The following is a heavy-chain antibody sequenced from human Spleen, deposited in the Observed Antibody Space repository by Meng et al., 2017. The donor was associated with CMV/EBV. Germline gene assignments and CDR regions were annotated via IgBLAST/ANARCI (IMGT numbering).Heavy chain of an antibody. Sequence: GGSLRLSCAASGFTFSSYAMHWVRQAPGRGLEWVAVIIYDGSNKYYADSVKGRFTISRDNSKNTLYLQMNSLRAEDTAVYYCAKAVAAAARRGYYYYYGMDVWGQGTTVTVSS. CDR2: IIYDGSNK. CDR3: AKAVAAAARRGYYYYYGMDV. J-gene: IGHJ6*02. D-gene: IGHD6-13*01. V-gene: IGHV3-30*04. CDR1: GFTFSSYA.